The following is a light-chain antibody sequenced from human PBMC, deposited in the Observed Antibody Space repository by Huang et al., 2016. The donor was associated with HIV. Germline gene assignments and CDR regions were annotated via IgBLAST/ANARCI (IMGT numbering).Light chain of an antibody. V-gene: IGKV3-11*01. CDR2: EAS. Sequence: EIVLTQSPASLSWYPGESVTLFCRASQNIDTSLAWYQQKPGQSPRLLIYEASQRATGGPERFTGSGSGTDFTLTISRLESDDFAVYFCQQRASWLTFGGGTKVEVK. CDR3: QQRASWLT. J-gene: IGKJ4*01. CDR1: QNIDTS.